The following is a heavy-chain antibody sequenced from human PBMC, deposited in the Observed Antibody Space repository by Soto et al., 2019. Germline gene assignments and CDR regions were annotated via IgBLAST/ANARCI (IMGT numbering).Heavy chain of an antibody. CDR3: ARGGYCSSTSCVSYWAIDY. CDR1: GFTFSSYG. V-gene: IGHV3-33*01. J-gene: IGHJ4*02. CDR2: IWYDGSNK. Sequence: GGSLRLSCAASGFTFSSYGMHWVRQAPGEGLEWVAVIWYDGSNKYYADSVKGRFTISRDNSKNTLYLQMNSLRAEDTAVYYCARGGYCSSTSCVSYWAIDYWGQGTLVTVSS. D-gene: IGHD2-2*01.